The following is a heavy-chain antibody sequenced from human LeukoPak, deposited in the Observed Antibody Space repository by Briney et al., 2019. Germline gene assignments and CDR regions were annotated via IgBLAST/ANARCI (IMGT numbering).Heavy chain of an antibody. CDR3: ARGPDYGDADF. V-gene: IGHV1-18*01. Sequence: ASVKVSCKASGYKFRDYGISWVRQAPGQGLEWMGWISGYNGDTNYAQSFQGRVTMTSDTSTSVAYLDLRSLGPGDTAVYYCARGPDYGDADFWGQGTLVTVSS. CDR2: ISGYNGDT. CDR1: GYKFRDYG. D-gene: IGHD4-17*01. J-gene: IGHJ4*02.